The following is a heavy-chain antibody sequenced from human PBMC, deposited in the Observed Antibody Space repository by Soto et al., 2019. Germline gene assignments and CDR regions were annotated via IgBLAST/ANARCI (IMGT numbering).Heavy chain of an antibody. Sequence: QVQLVESGGGVIQPGRSLRLSCAASGFTFSSYGMHWVRQAPGKGLEWVAVISYDGSNKYYADSVKGRFTISRDKSKNTVHLQLNRLSAEDTAVYDCAIYSSGWYPLDYWCQGTLVAVSS. D-gene: IGHD6-19*01. V-gene: IGHV3-30*03. CDR3: AIYSSGWYPLDY. CDR1: GFTFSSYG. J-gene: IGHJ4*02. CDR2: ISYDGSNK.